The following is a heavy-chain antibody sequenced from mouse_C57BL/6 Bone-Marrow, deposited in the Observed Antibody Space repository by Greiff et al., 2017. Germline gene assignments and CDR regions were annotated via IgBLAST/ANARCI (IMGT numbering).Heavy chain of an antibody. CDR3: ARRELGYAMDY. Sequence: EVKLVESGGDLVKPGGSLKLSCAASGFTFSSYGMSWVRQTPDKRLEWVATISSGGSYTYYPDSVKGRFTISRDNAKNTLYLQMSSLKSEDTAMYYCARRELGYAMDYWGQGTSVTVSS. CDR2: ISSGGSYT. D-gene: IGHD3-1*01. J-gene: IGHJ4*01. CDR1: GFTFSSYG. V-gene: IGHV5-6*02.